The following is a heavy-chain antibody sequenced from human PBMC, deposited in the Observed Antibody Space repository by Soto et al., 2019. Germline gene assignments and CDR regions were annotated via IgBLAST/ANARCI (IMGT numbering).Heavy chain of an antibody. V-gene: IGHV3-13*04. Sequence: EEQLVESGGGLVQPGGSLRLSCAASGFTFRTNDMHWVRQAPGKGLEWVAGIGTAADTYYPDSVKGRFTISRDNAKSSLYLQMKSPRAGDTAVYYCARGWLRRGYLDYWGQGTLVTVSS. CDR2: IGTAADT. J-gene: IGHJ4*02. D-gene: IGHD5-12*01. CDR3: ARGWLRRGYLDY. CDR1: GFTFRTND.